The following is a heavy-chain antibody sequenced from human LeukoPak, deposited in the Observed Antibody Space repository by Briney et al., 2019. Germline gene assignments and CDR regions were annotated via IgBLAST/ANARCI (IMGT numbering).Heavy chain of an antibody. V-gene: IGHV1-69*04. Sequence: ASVKVSCKASGGTFSSYAISWVRQAPGQGLEWMGRIIPILGIANYAQKFQGRVTITADKSTSTAYMELSSLRSEHTAVYYCARVLNYGSGFYYYGMDVWGQGTTVTVSS. CDR3: ARVLNYGSGFYYYGMDV. J-gene: IGHJ6*02. D-gene: IGHD3-10*01. CDR1: GGTFSSYA. CDR2: IIPILGIA.